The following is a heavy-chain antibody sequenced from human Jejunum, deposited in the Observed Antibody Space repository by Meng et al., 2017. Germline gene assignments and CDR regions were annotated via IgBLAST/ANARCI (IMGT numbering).Heavy chain of an antibody. Sequence: QDPLHQSGPGLVKPSQTLSLTCAISGDSVSSNSAAWSWIRQSPSRGLEWLGRTYYRSKWYNDYAISVKGRITINPDTSKNQFSLQLNSVTPEDTAVYYCAYERTNSYYFDYWGQGTLVTVSS. J-gene: IGHJ4*02. V-gene: IGHV6-1*01. CDR2: TYYRSKWYN. CDR1: GDSVSSNSAA. CDR3: AYERTNSYYFDY. D-gene: IGHD2-8*01.